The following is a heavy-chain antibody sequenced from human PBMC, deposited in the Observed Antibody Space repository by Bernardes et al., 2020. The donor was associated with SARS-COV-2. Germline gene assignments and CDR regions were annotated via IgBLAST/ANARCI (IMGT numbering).Heavy chain of an antibody. D-gene: IGHD3-22*01. J-gene: IGHJ6*02. Sequence: SVKVSCKASGYPFTGYYIHWVRQAPGQRLEWMGWINPNSGGTNYAQKFQGRVTMTRDTSISTAYMELSRLRSDDTAVYYCALPPTNYDRYGMDVWGQGTTVTVSS. CDR1: GYPFTGYY. CDR3: ALPPTNYDRYGMDV. V-gene: IGHV1-2*02. CDR2: INPNSGGT.